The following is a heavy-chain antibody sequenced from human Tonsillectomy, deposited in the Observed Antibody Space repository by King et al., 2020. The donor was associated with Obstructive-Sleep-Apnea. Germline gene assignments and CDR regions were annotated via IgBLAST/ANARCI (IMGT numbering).Heavy chain of an antibody. CDR3: ARDLSSSWFSFDH. V-gene: IGHV3-30*04. CDR1: GFTFSSYA. J-gene: IGHJ4*02. D-gene: IGHD6-13*01. Sequence: VQLVESGGGVVQPGRSLRLSCAASGFTFSSYAMHWVRQAPGKGLEWVAVISYDGSNKYYADSVKGRFTISRDNSKNTLYLQMNSLRAEDTAVDYCARDLSSSWFSFDHWGQGTLVTVSS. CDR2: ISYDGSNK.